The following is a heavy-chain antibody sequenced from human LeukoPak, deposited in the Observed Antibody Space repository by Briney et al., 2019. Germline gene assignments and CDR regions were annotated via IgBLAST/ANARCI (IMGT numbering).Heavy chain of an antibody. Sequence: SVTLSFKASGGTFTIYTISWVRHAPGQGLEWMGRIIPILGIANYAQKFQGRVTITADKSTSTAYMELSSLRSEDTAVYYCARYDFWSGSSPDYYDYYGMDVWGQGTTVTVSS. V-gene: IGHV1-69*02. D-gene: IGHD3-3*01. J-gene: IGHJ6*02. CDR2: IIPILGIA. CDR3: ARYDFWSGSSPDYYDYYGMDV. CDR1: GGTFTIYT.